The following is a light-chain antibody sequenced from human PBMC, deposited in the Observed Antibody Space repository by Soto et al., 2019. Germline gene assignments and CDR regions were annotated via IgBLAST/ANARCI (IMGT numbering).Light chain of an antibody. CDR3: WSYAGDYTFV. Sequence: QSPLIQPRSLSGWPGQSVTISCTGTSSGVGVYKYVAWYRQHPGKAPKLMIYDVITRPSGVPDRFPGSKSGNTASLTISGLQAEDEADYYCWSYAGDYTFVFGSGTKLTVL. J-gene: IGLJ1*01. CDR1: SSGVGVYKY. V-gene: IGLV2-11*01. CDR2: DVI.